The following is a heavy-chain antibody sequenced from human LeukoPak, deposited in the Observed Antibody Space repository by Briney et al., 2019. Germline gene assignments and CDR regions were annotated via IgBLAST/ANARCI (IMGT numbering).Heavy chain of an antibody. J-gene: IGHJ6*02. D-gene: IGHD6-13*01. Sequence: GGSLRLSCAASGFTFSSYAMSWVRQAPGTGLEWVSAISGSGGSTYYADSVKGRFTISRDNSKNTLYLQMNSLRAEDTAVYYCAKDSSPVYYYYGMDVWGQGTTVTVSS. CDR2: ISGSGGST. CDR1: GFTFSSYA. V-gene: IGHV3-23*01. CDR3: AKDSSPVYYYYGMDV.